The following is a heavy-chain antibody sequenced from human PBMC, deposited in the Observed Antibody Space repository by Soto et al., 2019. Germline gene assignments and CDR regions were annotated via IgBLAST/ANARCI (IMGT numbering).Heavy chain of an antibody. V-gene: IGHV4-59*08. CDR1: GGSISSYY. D-gene: IGHD3-10*01. J-gene: IGHJ5*02. CDR2: IYYSGST. Sequence: SETLSLTCTVSGGSISSYYWSWIRQPPGKGLEWIGYIYYSGSTNYNPSLKSRVTISVDTSKNQFSLKLSSVTAADTAVYYCARHRYDDSGSYRFDPWGQRTLLTVSS. CDR3: ARHRYDDSGSYRFDP.